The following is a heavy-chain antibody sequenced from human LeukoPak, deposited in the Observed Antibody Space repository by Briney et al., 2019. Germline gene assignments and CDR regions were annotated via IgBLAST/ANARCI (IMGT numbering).Heavy chain of an antibody. Sequence: ASVKVSCKASGYTFNGYYMHWVRQAPGQGLEWMGWINPNSGGTNYAQKFQGSVTMTRDTSISTAYMELSRLRSDDTAVYYCARDLWFGELSGAFDIWGQGTMVTVSS. J-gene: IGHJ3*02. CDR3: ARDLWFGELSGAFDI. V-gene: IGHV1-2*02. CDR2: INPNSGGT. D-gene: IGHD3-10*01. CDR1: GYTFNGYY.